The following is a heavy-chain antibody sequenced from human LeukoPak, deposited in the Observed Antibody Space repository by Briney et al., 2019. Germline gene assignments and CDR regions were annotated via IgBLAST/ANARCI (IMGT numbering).Heavy chain of an antibody. D-gene: IGHD3-22*01. CDR1: GFTFSSYG. Sequence: PGGSLRLSCAASGFTFSSYGMHWVRQAPGKGLEWVAVISYDGSNKYYADSVKGRFTISRDNSKNTLYLQMNSLRAGDTAVYYCARDHDDSSGYYYYWGQGTLVTVSS. V-gene: IGHV3-30*03. CDR3: ARDHDDSSGYYYY. CDR2: ISYDGSNK. J-gene: IGHJ4*02.